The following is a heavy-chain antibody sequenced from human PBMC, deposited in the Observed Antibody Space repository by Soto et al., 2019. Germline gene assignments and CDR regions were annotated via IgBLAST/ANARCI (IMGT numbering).Heavy chain of an antibody. J-gene: IGHJ4*02. Sequence: ASETLSLTCTVSGGSISSYYWSWIRQPPGKGLEWIGYIYYSGSTNYNPSLKSRVTISVDTSKNQFSLKLSSVTAADTAVYYCARSYYYDSSGYQRYYFDYWGQGTLVTVSS. V-gene: IGHV4-59*01. D-gene: IGHD3-22*01. CDR1: GGSISSYY. CDR2: IYYSGST. CDR3: ARSYYYDSSGYQRYYFDY.